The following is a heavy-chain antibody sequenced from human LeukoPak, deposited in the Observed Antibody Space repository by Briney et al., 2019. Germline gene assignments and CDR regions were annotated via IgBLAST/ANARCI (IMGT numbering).Heavy chain of an antibody. J-gene: IGHJ4*02. CDR1: GFTFDDYA. D-gene: IGHD3-10*01. V-gene: IGHV3-9*01. CDR2: ISWNSGSI. CDR3: AKDIFTMVRGVVDY. Sequence: PEGSLRLSCAASGFTFDDYAMHWVRQAPGKGLEWVSGISWNSGSIGYADSVKGRFTISRDNAKNSLYLQMNSLRAEDTALYYCAKDIFTMVRGVVDYWGQGTLVTVSS.